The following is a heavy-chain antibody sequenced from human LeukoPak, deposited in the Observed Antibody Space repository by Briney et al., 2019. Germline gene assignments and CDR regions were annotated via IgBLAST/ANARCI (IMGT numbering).Heavy chain of an antibody. J-gene: IGHJ3*02. Sequence: GASVKVSCKASGYTFTGYYMHWARQAPGQGLEWMGWIDPNSGGTNYAQKFQGRVTMTGDTSINTAYMELSRLRSDDTAVYYCARNLWFGESSDAFDMWGQGTMVTVSS. CDR2: IDPNSGGT. CDR1: GYTFTGYY. CDR3: ARNLWFGESSDAFDM. V-gene: IGHV1-2*02. D-gene: IGHD3-10*01.